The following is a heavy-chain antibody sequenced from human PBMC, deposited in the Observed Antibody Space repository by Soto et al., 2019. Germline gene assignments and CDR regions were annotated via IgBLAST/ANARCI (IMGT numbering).Heavy chain of an antibody. D-gene: IGHD1-1*01. J-gene: IGHJ4*02. CDR3: AEGLRTGHDY. V-gene: IGHV3-23*01. Sequence: GGSLRLSCAASGFTFSSSAMSWVRQAPRKGLEWVSSISGSGDSTYYADSVKGRFTISRDNSKNTVYLQMNSLRAEDTAVYYCAEGLRTGHDYWGQGTLVTVSS. CDR1: GFTFSSSA. CDR2: ISGSGDST.